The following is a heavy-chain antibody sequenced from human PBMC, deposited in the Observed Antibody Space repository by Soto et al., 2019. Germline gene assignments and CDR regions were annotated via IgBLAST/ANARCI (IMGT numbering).Heavy chain of an antibody. Sequence: QLQLQESGSGLVKHSQTLSLTCAVSGGSLSSGGYSWSWIRQPPGTGLEWIGYIHNSGSTYYNPSRKSRVTISVDRSKNQFSLKLSSVTAADTAVYYCARTPDIWGQGTMVTVSS. CDR3: ARTPDI. V-gene: IGHV4-30-2*01. J-gene: IGHJ3*02. CDR2: IHNSGST. CDR1: GGSLSSGGYS.